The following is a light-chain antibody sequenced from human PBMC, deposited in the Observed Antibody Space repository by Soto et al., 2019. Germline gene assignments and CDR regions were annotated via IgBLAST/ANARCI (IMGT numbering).Light chain of an antibody. J-gene: IGLJ1*01. Sequence: QSVLTQPASVSGSPGQSITISCTGTSSDVGAYDFVSWYQHYPGKAPKLVTFDVTHRPPGISDRFSGSKSANTASLTISGLQAEDEAFYYCSSYTPRSTLVFGGGTKVTVL. V-gene: IGLV2-14*01. CDR1: SSDVGAYDF. CDR2: DVT. CDR3: SSYTPRSTLV.